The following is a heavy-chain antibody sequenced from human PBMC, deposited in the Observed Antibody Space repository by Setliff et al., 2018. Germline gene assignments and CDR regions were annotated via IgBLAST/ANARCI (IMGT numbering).Heavy chain of an antibody. CDR2: INPDGSIT. J-gene: IGHJ6*03. CDR1: GFTFSRYW. CDR3: ASIDWGENFYNTDV. V-gene: IGHV3-74*01. D-gene: IGHD7-27*01. Sequence: GGSLRLSCAASGFTFSRYWMYWVRQVPGKGLVWVSRINPDGSITNYADSVRGRFTISRDNAKNTLYLQMNSLRAEDTAVYLCASIDWGENFYNTDVWGKGTTVTVSS.